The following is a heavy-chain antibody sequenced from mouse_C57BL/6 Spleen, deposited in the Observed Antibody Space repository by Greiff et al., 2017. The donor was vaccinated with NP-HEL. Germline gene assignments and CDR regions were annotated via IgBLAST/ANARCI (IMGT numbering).Heavy chain of an antibody. CDR2: ISDGGSYT. J-gene: IGHJ2*01. D-gene: IGHD4-1*01. Sequence: EVMLVESGGGLVKPGGSLKLSCAASGFTFSSYAMSWVRQTPEKRLEWVATISDGGSYTYYPDNVKGRFTISRDNAKNNLYLQMSHLKSEDTAMYYCARDWDYFDYWGKGTTLTVSS. CDR1: GFTFSSYA. V-gene: IGHV5-4*01. CDR3: ARDWDYFDY.